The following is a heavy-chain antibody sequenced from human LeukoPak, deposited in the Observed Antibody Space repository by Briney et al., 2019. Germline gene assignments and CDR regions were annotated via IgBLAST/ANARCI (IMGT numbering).Heavy chain of an antibody. CDR3: ARLPLATARYYFDY. J-gene: IGHJ4*02. CDR2: IKQDGSEK. D-gene: IGHD4-17*01. Sequence: GGSLRLSCAASGFTFSTYWMSWVRQAPGKGLEWVANIKQDGSEKYHVVSVKGRFTISRDSAKNSLYLQMNSLRAEDTAVYYCARLPLATARYYFDYWGQGTLVTVSS. V-gene: IGHV3-7*01. CDR1: GFTFSTYW.